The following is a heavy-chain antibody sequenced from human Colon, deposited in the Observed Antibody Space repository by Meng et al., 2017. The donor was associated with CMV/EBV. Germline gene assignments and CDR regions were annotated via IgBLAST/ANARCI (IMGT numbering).Heavy chain of an antibody. D-gene: IGHD5-18*01. Sequence: SYKSYGYTFTGYYFHWVRQAPGRGLEWMGLISLGDGITSYAQKFKGRVSVTRDTSTSTVYMGLSGLTSDDTAVYYCTREPADTGCFDYWGQGTLVTVSS. J-gene: IGHJ4*02. CDR3: TREPADTGCFDY. CDR1: GYTFTGYY. CDR2: ISLGDGIT. V-gene: IGHV1-46*01.